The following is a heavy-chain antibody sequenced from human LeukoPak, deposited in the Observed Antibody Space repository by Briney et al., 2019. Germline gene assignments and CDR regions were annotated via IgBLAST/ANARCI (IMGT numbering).Heavy chain of an antibody. V-gene: IGHV3-21*01. CDR3: ARADINYYDSSGYGDY. Sequence: GGSLRLSCAASGFTFSSYSMNWVRQAPGKGLEWVSSISSSSSYIYFADSVKGRFTISRDNAKNSLYLQMNSLRAEDTAVYYCARADINYYDSSGYGDYWGQGTLVTVSS. CDR1: GFTFSSYS. D-gene: IGHD3-22*01. J-gene: IGHJ4*02. CDR2: ISSSSSYI.